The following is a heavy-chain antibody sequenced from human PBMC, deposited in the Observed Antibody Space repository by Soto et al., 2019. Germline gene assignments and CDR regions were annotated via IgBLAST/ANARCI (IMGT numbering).Heavy chain of an antibody. CDR3: GPLSVSLSGPYGIHV. CDR1: GYSVTSSDYY. Sequence: PSETLSLTCIVSGYSVTSSDYYWAWIRQPPGKGLEWIGSMFYSGLTYYNPSLKSRVTLSVDTSKNQFSVRLNSVTAADTAVYYCGPLSVSLSGPYGIHVWGQGTTVTVYS. CDR2: MFYSGLT. V-gene: IGHV4-39*01. D-gene: IGHD2-15*01. J-gene: IGHJ6*02.